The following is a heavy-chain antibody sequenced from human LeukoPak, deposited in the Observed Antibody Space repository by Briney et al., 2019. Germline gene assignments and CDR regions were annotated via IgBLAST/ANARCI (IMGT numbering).Heavy chain of an antibody. CDR1: GFTFSSYW. D-gene: IGHD3-22*01. CDR3: ARSRSSFLSGYYYNY. Sequence: GGSLRLSCAASGFTFSSYWMHWVRQAPGKGLVWVSRINSDGSSTGYADSVKGRFTISRDNAKNTLYLQMNSLRAEDTAVYYCARSRSSFLSGYYYNYWGQGTLVTVSS. J-gene: IGHJ4*02. V-gene: IGHV3-74*01. CDR2: INSDGSST.